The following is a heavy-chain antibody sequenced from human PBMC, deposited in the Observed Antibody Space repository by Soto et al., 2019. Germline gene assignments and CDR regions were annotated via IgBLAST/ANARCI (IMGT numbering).Heavy chain of an antibody. CDR1: GGSFSGYQ. V-gene: IGHV4-34*01. CDR3: ARGLILWFGELTRRGGYYYYMDV. D-gene: IGHD3-10*01. Sequence: QVQLQQWGAGLLKPSETLSLTCAVYGGSFSGYQWSWIRQTPGKGLEWIGGINDSGDINYNPSLKSRFTILVDSPNKQISLRRSSVTAADTDVYYCARGLILWFGELTRRGGYYYYMDVWGKGTTVTVSS. CDR2: INDSGDI. J-gene: IGHJ6*03.